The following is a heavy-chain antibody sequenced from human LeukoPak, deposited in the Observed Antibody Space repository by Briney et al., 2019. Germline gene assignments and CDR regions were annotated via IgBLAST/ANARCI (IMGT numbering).Heavy chain of an antibody. V-gene: IGHV3-48*02. CDR1: GFTFSSYS. J-gene: IGHJ4*02. CDR3: ARDQEVGATTNDPSFDY. CDR2: ISSSSSTI. D-gene: IGHD1-26*01. Sequence: GGSLRLSRAASGFTFSSYSMNWVRQAPGKGLEWVSYISSSSSTIYYADSVKGRFTISRDNAKNSLYLQMNSLRDEDTAVYYCARDQEVGATTNDPSFDYWGQGTLVTVSS.